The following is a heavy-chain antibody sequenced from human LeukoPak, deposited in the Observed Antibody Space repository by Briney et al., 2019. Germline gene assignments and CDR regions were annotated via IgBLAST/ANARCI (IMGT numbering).Heavy chain of an antibody. Sequence: PGRSLRLSCAASGFTFDDYAMHWVRQAPGKGLEWVSGISWNSGSIGYADSVKGRFTISRVNAKNSLYLQMNSLRAEDTALYYCAKDLSRRYSSGWYVNWGQGTLVTVSS. D-gene: IGHD6-19*01. V-gene: IGHV3-9*01. J-gene: IGHJ4*02. CDR2: ISWNSGSI. CDR3: AKDLSRRYSSGWYVN. CDR1: GFTFDDYA.